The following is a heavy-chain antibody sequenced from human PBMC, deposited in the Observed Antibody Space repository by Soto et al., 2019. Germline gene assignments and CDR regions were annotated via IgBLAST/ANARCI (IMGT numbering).Heavy chain of an antibody. V-gene: IGHV1-18*04. CDR2: ISTYNGNT. J-gene: IGHJ4*02. Sequence: ASVKVSCKASGYTFTSCGISWVRQAPGQGLEWMGWISTYNGNTNYAQKLQGRVTMTTDTSTSTAYMELRSLRSDDTAVYYCARDEDAAMPHFFDYWGQGTPVTVSS. CDR1: GYTFTSCG. CDR3: ARDEDAAMPHFFDY. D-gene: IGHD5-18*01.